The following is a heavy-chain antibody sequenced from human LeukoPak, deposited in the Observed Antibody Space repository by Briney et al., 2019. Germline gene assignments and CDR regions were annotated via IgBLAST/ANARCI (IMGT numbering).Heavy chain of an antibody. Sequence: GGSLRLSCAASGFTFSSYGMDWVRQAPGEGLEWVSSISGSGGSTYYADSVKGRFTISRDNSKNTLYLQMNSLRAEDTAVYYCAKSLDCSSTSCYTYYYYYYMDVWGKGTTVTVSS. D-gene: IGHD2-2*02. J-gene: IGHJ6*03. CDR3: AKSLDCSSTSCYTYYYYYYMDV. CDR1: GFTFSSYG. CDR2: ISGSGGST. V-gene: IGHV3-23*01.